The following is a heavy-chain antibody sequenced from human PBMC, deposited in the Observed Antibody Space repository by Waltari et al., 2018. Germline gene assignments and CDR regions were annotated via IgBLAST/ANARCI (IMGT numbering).Heavy chain of an antibody. Sequence: QVQLVEFGGGVVQPGRSLRLPCAASGFTFNIYAMHWVRQAPGRGLEWVALISYDGSNKYYADSVKGRFTISRDDSKNTLYLQMNSLRDEDTAVYYCARADVYSSSSVYYWGQGTLVTVSS. D-gene: IGHD6-6*01. CDR3: ARADVYSSSSVYY. V-gene: IGHV3-30-3*01. CDR1: GFTFNIYA. J-gene: IGHJ4*02. CDR2: ISYDGSNK.